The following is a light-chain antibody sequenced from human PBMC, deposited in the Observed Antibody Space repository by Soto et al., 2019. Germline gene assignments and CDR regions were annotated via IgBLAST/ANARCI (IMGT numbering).Light chain of an antibody. J-gene: IGKJ1*01. Sequence: DIQMTQSPSTLSASVGDRVTITCRASQSISSWLAWYQQKPGKAPKVLIYKASSLESGVPSRFSGSGSGTEFTLTITSLQPDDFATYYCQQYNSYWTFDQGTKVEIK. CDR1: QSISSW. CDR2: KAS. V-gene: IGKV1-5*03. CDR3: QQYNSYWT.